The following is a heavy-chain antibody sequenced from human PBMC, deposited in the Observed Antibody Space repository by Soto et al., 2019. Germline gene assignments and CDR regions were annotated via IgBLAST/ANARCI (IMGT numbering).Heavy chain of an antibody. CDR3: AKEAVLMVYAKGLTNWFDP. Sequence: GGSLRLSCAASGFTFSSYAMSWVRQAPGKGLEWVSAISGSGGSTYYADSVKGRFTISRDNSKNTLYLQMNSLRAEDTAVYYCAKEAVLMVYAKGLTNWFDPWGQGTLVTVSS. D-gene: IGHD2-8*01. J-gene: IGHJ5*02. V-gene: IGHV3-23*01. CDR1: GFTFSSYA. CDR2: ISGSGGST.